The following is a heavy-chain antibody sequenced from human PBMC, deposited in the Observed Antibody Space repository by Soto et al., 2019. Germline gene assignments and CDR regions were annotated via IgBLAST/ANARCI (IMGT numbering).Heavy chain of an antibody. Sequence: SVKVSCKASGGTFSSYAISWVRQAPGQGLEWMGGIIPIFGTANYAQKFQGGVTITADESTSTAYMELSSLRSEDTAVYYCAREGYYYDSSGYYCDYWGQGTLVTVSS. D-gene: IGHD3-22*01. V-gene: IGHV1-69*13. CDR2: IIPIFGTA. CDR1: GGTFSSYA. CDR3: AREGYYYDSSGYYCDY. J-gene: IGHJ4*02.